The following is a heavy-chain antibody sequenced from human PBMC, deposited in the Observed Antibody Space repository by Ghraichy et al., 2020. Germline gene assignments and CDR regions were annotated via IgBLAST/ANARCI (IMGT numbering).Heavy chain of an antibody. Sequence: SCAASGFTVSSNFMTWVRQAPGKGLEWVSVSYSGGSAYYADSVKGRFTISRDNSKNTVDLQMNSLTTEDTAVYYCARGATGAWDYHFDYWGQGALVTVSS. D-gene: IGHD1-7*01. J-gene: IGHJ4*02. CDR2: SYSGGSA. CDR3: ARGATGAWDYHFDY. V-gene: IGHV3-66*02. CDR1: GFTVSSNF.